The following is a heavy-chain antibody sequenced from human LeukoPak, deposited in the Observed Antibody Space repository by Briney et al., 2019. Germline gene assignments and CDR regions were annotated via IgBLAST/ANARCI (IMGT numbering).Heavy chain of an antibody. CDR2: INTNTGNP. CDR1: GYTFTSYA. CDR3: ARVYYDFWSGYRFQSDY. V-gene: IGHV7-4-1*02. J-gene: IGHJ4*02. Sequence: GASVKVSCEASGYTFTSYAMNWVRQAPGQGLEWMGWINTNTGNPTYAQGFTGRFVFSLDTSVSTAYLQISSLKAEDTAVYYCARVYYDFWSGYRFQSDYWGQGTLVTVSS. D-gene: IGHD3-3*01.